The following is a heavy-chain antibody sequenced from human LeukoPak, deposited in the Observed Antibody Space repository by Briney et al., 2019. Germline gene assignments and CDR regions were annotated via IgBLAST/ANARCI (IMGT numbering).Heavy chain of an antibody. Sequence: SETLSLTCSVSGDSISGYYWSWVRQPPGKGLEWVGYIYYSGTTNYNPSLKSRVTISIDTSKNQISLKLSSVTAADTAVYYCARRAGDYSHPYDYWGQGILVTVSS. CDR1: GDSISGYY. D-gene: IGHD3-22*01. CDR3: ARRAGDYSHPYDY. V-gene: IGHV4-59*01. J-gene: IGHJ4*02. CDR2: IYYSGTT.